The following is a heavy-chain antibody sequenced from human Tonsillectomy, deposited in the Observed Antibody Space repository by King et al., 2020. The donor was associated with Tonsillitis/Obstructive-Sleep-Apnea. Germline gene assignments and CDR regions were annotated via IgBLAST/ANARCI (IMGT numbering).Heavy chain of an antibody. CDR2: ISAYNGNP. CDR1: GYTFTSYG. V-gene: IGHV1-18*01. Sequence: QLVQSGAEVKKPGASVKVSCKASGYTFTSYGISWVRQAPGQGLEGMGWISAYNGNPNYAQKLQGRVTMTTDTSTSTAYMELRSLRSDDTAVYYWARFTIFGVVIDTIDYWGQGTLVTVSS. D-gene: IGHD3-3*01. J-gene: IGHJ4*02. CDR3: ARFTIFGVVIDTIDY.